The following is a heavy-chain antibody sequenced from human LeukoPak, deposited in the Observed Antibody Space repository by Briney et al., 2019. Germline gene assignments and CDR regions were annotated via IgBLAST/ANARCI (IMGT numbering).Heavy chain of an antibody. J-gene: IGHJ4*02. Sequence: PGGSLRLSCAASGFTFSSYGMHWVRQAPGKGLEWVAVISYDGSNEYYADSVKGRITISRDNSKNTLYLQMNSLRSEDTAVYYCARDKDIGVGPFDYWGQGTLVTVSS. CDR3: ARDKDIGVGPFDY. D-gene: IGHD2-15*01. CDR1: GFTFSSYG. V-gene: IGHV3-30*03. CDR2: ISYDGSNE.